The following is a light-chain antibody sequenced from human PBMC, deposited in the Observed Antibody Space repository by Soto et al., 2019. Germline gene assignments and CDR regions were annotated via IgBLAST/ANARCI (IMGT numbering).Light chain of an antibody. CDR2: SND. CDR1: SSNIGRNT. V-gene: IGLV1-44*01. Sequence: SVLTQPPSASGTPGQRVTISCSGSSSNIGRNTVNWYQQVPGTAPKLLIYSNDQRPSGVPDRFSGSKSGTSASLAISGLQSEDEADYYCAAWDDSLNGPFVFGIGTKVTVL. J-gene: IGLJ1*01. CDR3: AAWDDSLNGPFV.